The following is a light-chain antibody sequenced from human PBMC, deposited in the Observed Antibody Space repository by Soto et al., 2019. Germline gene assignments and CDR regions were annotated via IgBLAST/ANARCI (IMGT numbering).Light chain of an antibody. V-gene: IGKV3-11*01. CDR3: QQRGNWPLT. J-gene: IGKJ1*01. CDR1: QSVGSY. CDR2: DAS. Sequence: EIVLTQSPATLSLSPGERATLSCRASQSVGSYFAWYQQKPGQAPRLLIYDASNRATGSPARFSGSGSGTDFTLTISSLEPDAFAAYYGQQRGNWPLTFGQGTMVDIK.